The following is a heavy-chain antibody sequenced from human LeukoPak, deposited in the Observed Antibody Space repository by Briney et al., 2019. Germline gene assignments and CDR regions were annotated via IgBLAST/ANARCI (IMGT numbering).Heavy chain of an antibody. CDR1: GVTYG. CDR3: ASHYGSGSNNWLGP. V-gene: IGHV3-23*01. D-gene: IGHD3-10*01. Sequence: GGSLRLSCAASGVTYGMSWVRQAPGQGLAWVSAISGSGGETYYADSLKGRFTISRDNSRNTLYLQMNSLRAEDSAIYYCASHYGSGSNNWLGPWGQGTLVTVSS. J-gene: IGHJ5*02. CDR2: ISGSGGET.